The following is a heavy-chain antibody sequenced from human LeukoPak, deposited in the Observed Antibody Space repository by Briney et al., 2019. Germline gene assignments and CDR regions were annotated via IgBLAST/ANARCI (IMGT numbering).Heavy chain of an antibody. CDR3: ARIDTYYYDSSGYYSAFDT. Sequence: PGGSLRLSCAASGFTFDNYGMSWVRQAPGKGLEWVSGINWNGGSTGYADSVKGRSTISRDNAKNSLYLQMNSLRAEDTALYYCARIDTYYYDSSGYYSAFDTWGQGTIVTVSS. V-gene: IGHV3-20*04. D-gene: IGHD3-22*01. CDR1: GFTFDNYG. J-gene: IGHJ3*02. CDR2: INWNGGST.